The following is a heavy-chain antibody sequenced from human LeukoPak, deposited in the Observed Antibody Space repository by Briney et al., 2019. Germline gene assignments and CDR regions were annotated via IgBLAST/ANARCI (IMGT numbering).Heavy chain of an antibody. J-gene: IGHJ4*02. V-gene: IGHV3-23*01. CDR2: ISGSGRST. CDR3: AKDLYGYGRYYFDY. CDR1: GFTFSNYA. Sequence: PGGSLRLSCAASGFTFSNYAMSWVRQAPGKGLEWVSSISGSGRSTYYADSVKGRFTISRDNSKNTLYLQMNSLRAEDTAVYYCAKDLYGYGRYYFDYWGQGTLVTVSS. D-gene: IGHD5-18*01.